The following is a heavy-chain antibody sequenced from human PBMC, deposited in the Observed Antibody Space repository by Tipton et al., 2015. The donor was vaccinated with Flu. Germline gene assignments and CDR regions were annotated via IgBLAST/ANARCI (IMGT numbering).Heavy chain of an antibody. CDR3: ARAPPEYYDSSGYPHFDY. CDR2: IYYSGST. CDR1: GGSISSYY. V-gene: IGHV4-59*01. D-gene: IGHD3-22*01. Sequence: VKPSETLSLTCTVSGGSISSYYWSWIRQPPGKGLEWIGYIYYSGSTNYNPSLKSRVTISVDTSKNQFSLKLSSVTAADTAVYYCARAPPEYYDSSGYPHFDYWGQGTLVTVSS. J-gene: IGHJ4*02.